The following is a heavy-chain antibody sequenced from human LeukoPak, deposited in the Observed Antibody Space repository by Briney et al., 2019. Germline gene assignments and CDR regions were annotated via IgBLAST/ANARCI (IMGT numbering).Heavy chain of an antibody. CDR2: FYYSGST. D-gene: IGHD5-18*01. Sequence: PSETLSLICTVSGGSISSGGYYWSWIRQHPGKGLEWIGYFYYSGSTYYNPSLKSRVTISVDTSKIQFSLKLSSVTAADTAVYYCARLSVDTAMAHDYWAREPWSPSPQ. CDR3: ARLSVDTAMAHDY. J-gene: IGHJ4*02. V-gene: IGHV4-31*03. CDR1: GGSISSGGYY.